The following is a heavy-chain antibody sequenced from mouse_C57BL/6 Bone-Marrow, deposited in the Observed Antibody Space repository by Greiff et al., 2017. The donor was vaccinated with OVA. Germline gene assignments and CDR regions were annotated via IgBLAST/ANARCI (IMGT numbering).Heavy chain of an antibody. V-gene: IGHV1-69*01. D-gene: IGHD1-1*01. CDR1: GYTFTSYW. Sequence: QVQLQQPGAELVMPGASVKLSCKASGYTFTSYWMHWVKQRPGQGLEWIGEIDPSDSYTNYNQKFKGKSTLTVDKSSSTAYMQLSSLTSEDSAVYYCARRTTVAAYFDVRGTGTTVTVSS. J-gene: IGHJ1*03. CDR2: IDPSDSYT. CDR3: ARRTTVAAYFDV.